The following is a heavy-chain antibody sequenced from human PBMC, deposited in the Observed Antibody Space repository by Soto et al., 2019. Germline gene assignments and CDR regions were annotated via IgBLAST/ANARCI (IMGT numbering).Heavy chain of an antibody. D-gene: IGHD2-15*01. V-gene: IGHV3-33*01. CDR2: IWYDGSNK. CDR3: ARDLGYLF. CDR1: GFTFSSYA. J-gene: IGHJ4*02. Sequence: GGSLRLSCAASGFTFSSYAMHWVRQAPGKGLEWVAIIWYDGSNKYYADSVQGRFTISRDNSKNTLYLQMNSLRAEDTAVYYCARDLGYLFWGQGTLVTVSS.